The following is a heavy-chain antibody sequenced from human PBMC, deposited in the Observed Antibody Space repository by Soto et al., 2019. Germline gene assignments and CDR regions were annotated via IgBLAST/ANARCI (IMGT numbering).Heavy chain of an antibody. V-gene: IGHV4-61*01. D-gene: IGHD7-27*01. CDR3: ARIGWGGES. Sequence: QVQLQESGPGRVKPSETLSLTCSVSGGSVRTGSYHWSWIRQPPGKGLKRIGFIPNNGSPDYNPSLTSRVVVSIDRSKNQFSLKVNSVTAADTAVYFCARIGWGGESWGQGTLVTVSS. CDR2: IPNNGSP. J-gene: IGHJ5*02. CDR1: GGSVRTGSYH.